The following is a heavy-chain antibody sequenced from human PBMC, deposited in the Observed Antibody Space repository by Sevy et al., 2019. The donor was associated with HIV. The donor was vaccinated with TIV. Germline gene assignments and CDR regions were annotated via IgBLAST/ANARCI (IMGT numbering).Heavy chain of an antibody. V-gene: IGHV1-2*02. CDR1: GYTFTGYY. Sequence: ASVKVSCKASGYTFTGYYMHWVRQAPGQGLEWMGWINPNSGGTNYAQKFQGRVTMTRDTSISTAYMELSRLRSDDTAVYYCARGGYGDSQYYYYYYYMDVWGKGTTVTISS. CDR2: INPNSGGT. D-gene: IGHD4-17*01. J-gene: IGHJ6*03. CDR3: ARGGYGDSQYYYYYYYMDV.